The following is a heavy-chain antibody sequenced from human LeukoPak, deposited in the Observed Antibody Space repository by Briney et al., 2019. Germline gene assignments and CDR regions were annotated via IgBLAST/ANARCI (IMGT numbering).Heavy chain of an antibody. J-gene: IGHJ4*02. Sequence: KPGASVKVSCNASGYTFTGYYIHWVRQAPGQGLEWMGWINPNSGGTNYAQKFQGRVTMTRDTSISTAYMELSRLTSDDTAVYYCARILGYCSGGSCPTDYWGRGTLVTVSS. CDR2: INPNSGGT. CDR1: GYTFTGYY. V-gene: IGHV1-2*02. CDR3: ARILGYCSGGSCPTDY. D-gene: IGHD2-15*01.